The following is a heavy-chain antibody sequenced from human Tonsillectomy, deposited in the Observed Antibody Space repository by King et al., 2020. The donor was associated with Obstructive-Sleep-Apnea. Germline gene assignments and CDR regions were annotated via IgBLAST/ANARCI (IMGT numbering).Heavy chain of an antibody. CDR1: VYPFTNCA. D-gene: IGHD3-10*01. Sequence: QLVQSGAEVKKPGASVKVSCKASVYPFTNCAITWGRQAPGQGLEWMGWISTYNGNTNYAQKLQGRVTLTTDTSTSTAYMELRSLRSDDTAVYYCARALWFGELLYFDYWGQGTLVTVSS. V-gene: IGHV1-18*04. J-gene: IGHJ4*02. CDR2: ISTYNGNT. CDR3: ARALWFGELLYFDY.